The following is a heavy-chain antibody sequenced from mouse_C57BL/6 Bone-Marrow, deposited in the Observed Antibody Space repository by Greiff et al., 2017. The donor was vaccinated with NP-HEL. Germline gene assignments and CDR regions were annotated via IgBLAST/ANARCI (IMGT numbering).Heavy chain of an antibody. CDR3: ARGYYGSVDY. J-gene: IGHJ2*01. CDR2: IDPSDSYT. CDR1: GYTFTSYW. Sequence: VQLQQPGAELVMPGASVKLSCKASGYTFTSYWMHWVKQRPGQGLEWIGEIDPSDSYTNYHQKFKGKSTLTVDKYSSTAYMQLSSLTSEDSAVYYCARGYYGSVDYWGQGTTLTVSS. D-gene: IGHD1-1*01. V-gene: IGHV1-69*01.